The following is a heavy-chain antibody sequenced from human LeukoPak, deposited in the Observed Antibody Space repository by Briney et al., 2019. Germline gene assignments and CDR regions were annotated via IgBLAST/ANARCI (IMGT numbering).Heavy chain of an antibody. CDR2: IYHSGST. CDR1: GGSISSGGYS. Sequence: PSQTLSLTCSVSGGSISSGGYSWSWIRQPPGKGLEWIGYIYHSGSTYYNPSLKSRVTISVDRSKNQFSLKLSSVTAADTAVYYCAREVGKLRWLQWTYFDYWGQGTLVTVSS. CDR3: AREVGKLRWLQWTYFDY. J-gene: IGHJ4*02. V-gene: IGHV4-30-2*01. D-gene: IGHD5-24*01.